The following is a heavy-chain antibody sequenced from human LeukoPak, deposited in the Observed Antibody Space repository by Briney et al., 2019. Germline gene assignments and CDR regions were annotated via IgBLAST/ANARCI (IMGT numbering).Heavy chain of an antibody. CDR3: AKVDGASSWFDY. CDR1: GFTFSSYG. D-gene: IGHD6-13*01. V-gene: IGHV3-30*02. Sequence: GGSLRLSCATSGFTFSSYGMHWVRQAPGKGLEWVAFIRYDGSNKYYADSVKGRFTISRDNSKNTLYLQMNSLRAEDTAVYYCAKVDGASSWFDYWGQGTLVTVSS. CDR2: IRYDGSNK. J-gene: IGHJ4*02.